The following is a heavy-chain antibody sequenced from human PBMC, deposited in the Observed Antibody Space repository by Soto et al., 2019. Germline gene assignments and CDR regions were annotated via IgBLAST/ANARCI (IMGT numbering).Heavy chain of an antibody. CDR1: GFSFNSYG. CDR2: ISYDGTNK. J-gene: IGHJ4*02. V-gene: IGHV3-30*18. D-gene: IGHD3-10*01. CDR3: AKTGVSVVRGVPQGFDY. Sequence: QMRLVESGGGVVQPGRSLRLSCAASGFSFNSYGMHWVRQAPGKGLEWVAFISYDGTNKFYGDSVKGRFTISRDNSKSTLYLQMNSLRPEDTAVYYCAKTGVSVVRGVPQGFDYWGQGTLVTVSS.